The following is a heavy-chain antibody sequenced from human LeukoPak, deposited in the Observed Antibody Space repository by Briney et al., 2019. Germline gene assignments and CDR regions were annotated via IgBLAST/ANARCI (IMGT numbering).Heavy chain of an antibody. D-gene: IGHD3-22*01. CDR2: MYLSGTT. CDR1: EFTFGSNA. J-gene: IGHJ4*02. CDR3: AGLVGRYSSGLYYYYFDY. V-gene: IGHV4-4*02. Sequence: PGGSLRLSCVASEFTFGSNAMTWVRQAPGKGLEWIGEMYLSGTTHSNPSVKSRVTISIDKSKNQFFLSLSSVTAADTAVYYCAGLVGRYSSGLYYYYFDYWGQGTLVTVSS.